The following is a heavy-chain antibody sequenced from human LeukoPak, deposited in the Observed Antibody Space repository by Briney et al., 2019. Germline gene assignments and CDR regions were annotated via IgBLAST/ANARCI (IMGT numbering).Heavy chain of an antibody. Sequence: GGPLRLSCAASGFTFSSYSMNWVRQAPGKGLEWVSSISSSSSYIYYADSVKGRFTISRDNAKNSLYLQMNSLRAEDTAVYYCARAIRYSGSYPYYFDYWGQGTLVTVSS. V-gene: IGHV3-21*01. CDR3: ARAIRYSGSYPYYFDY. CDR2: ISSSSSYI. J-gene: IGHJ4*02. CDR1: GFTFSSYS. D-gene: IGHD1-26*01.